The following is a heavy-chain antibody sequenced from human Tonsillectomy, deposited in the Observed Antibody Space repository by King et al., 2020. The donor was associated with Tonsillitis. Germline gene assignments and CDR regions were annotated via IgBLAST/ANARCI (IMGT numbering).Heavy chain of an antibody. CDR3: AREGGGWGGYYYYYMDV. Sequence: EVQLVESGGGLVQPGGSLRLSCAASGFTFSSYEMNWVRQAPGKGLEWVSYISSSGSTIYYADSVKGRFTISSDNAKNSLYLQMNSLRAEDTAVYYCAREGGGWGGYYYYYMDVWGKGTTVTVSS. V-gene: IGHV3-48*03. CDR2: ISSSGSTI. J-gene: IGHJ6*03. D-gene: IGHD6-19*01. CDR1: GFTFSSYE.